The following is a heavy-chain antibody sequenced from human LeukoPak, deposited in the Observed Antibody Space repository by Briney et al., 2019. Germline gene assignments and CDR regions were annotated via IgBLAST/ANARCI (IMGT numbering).Heavy chain of an antibody. CDR3: ARRGYTSGWDY. CDR1: GFTFSTYR. Sequence: GGSLRLSCAASGFTFSTYRMNWVRQAPGKGLEWVSYIDTRSSTIYYADSVKGRFTISRDNAKNSLYLQMNSLRAEDTAVYYCARRGYTSGWDYWGQGTLVTVSS. V-gene: IGHV3-48*01. D-gene: IGHD6-19*01. J-gene: IGHJ4*02. CDR2: IDTRSSTI.